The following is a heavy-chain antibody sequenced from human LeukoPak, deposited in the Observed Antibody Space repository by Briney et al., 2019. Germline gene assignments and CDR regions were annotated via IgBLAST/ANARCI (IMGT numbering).Heavy chain of an antibody. CDR2: ISGDGNYI. V-gene: IGHV3-23*01. D-gene: IGHD5-18*01. CDR3: AKNRATGMAFYDY. CDR1: GFTFSNYA. Sequence: GGSLRLSHAASGFTFSNYAMTWVRQAPGKGLEWVSAISGDGNYIFYGDSVKGRFTSSRDNSKSTLYLQMSNLRAEDTAVYYCAKNRATGMAFYDYWGQGTQVTVSS. J-gene: IGHJ4*02.